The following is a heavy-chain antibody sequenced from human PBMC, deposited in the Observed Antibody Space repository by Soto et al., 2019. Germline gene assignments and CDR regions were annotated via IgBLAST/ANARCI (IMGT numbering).Heavy chain of an antibody. D-gene: IGHD5-18*01. CDR2: IIPIFGTA. CDR3: ARVLLDTAMASPPYYFDY. V-gene: IGHV1-69*01. J-gene: IGHJ4*02. Sequence: QVQLVQSGAEVKKPGSSVKVSCKASGGTFSSYAISWVRQAPGQGLERMGGIIPIFGTANYAQKFQGRVTITADESTSTAYMELSSLRSEDTAVYYCARVLLDTAMASPPYYFDYWGQGTLVTVSS. CDR1: GGTFSSYA.